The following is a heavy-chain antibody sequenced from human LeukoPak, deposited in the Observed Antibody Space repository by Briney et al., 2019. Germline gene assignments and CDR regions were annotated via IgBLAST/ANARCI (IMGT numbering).Heavy chain of an antibody. CDR3: TRGGPVAGTHKYFQH. D-gene: IGHD6-19*01. CDR1: GYTFTSYD. Sequence: ASVTVSCKASGYTFTSYDINWVRQATGQGLEWMGWMNPNSGNTGYAQKFQGRVTLTRNTSISTAYMELSSLRSEDTAMYYCTRGGPVAGTHKYFQHWGQGTLVTVSS. V-gene: IGHV1-8*02. CDR2: MNPNSGNT. J-gene: IGHJ1*01.